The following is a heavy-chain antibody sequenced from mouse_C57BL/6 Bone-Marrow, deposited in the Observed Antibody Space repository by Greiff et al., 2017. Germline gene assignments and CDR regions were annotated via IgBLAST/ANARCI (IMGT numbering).Heavy chain of an antibody. D-gene: IGHD1-1*01. V-gene: IGHV1-80*01. Sequence: QVQLQQSGAELVKPGASVKISCKASGYAFSSYWMNWVQQRPGKGLEWIGQIYPGDGDTNYNGKFKGKATLTADKSYSTAYMQLSSLTSEDSAVYFCARYDYYGSSWFAYWGQGTLVTVSA. CDR2: IYPGDGDT. CDR3: ARYDYYGSSWFAY. J-gene: IGHJ3*01. CDR1: GYAFSSYW.